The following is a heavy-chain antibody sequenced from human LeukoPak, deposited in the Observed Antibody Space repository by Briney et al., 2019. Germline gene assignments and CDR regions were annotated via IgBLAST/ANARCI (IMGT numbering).Heavy chain of an antibody. CDR1: GFTFSSYS. CDR2: ISSSSGYI. V-gene: IGHV3-21*01. CDR3: ARGRTYGSGSYWAFDY. Sequence: GGSLRLSCAASGFTFSSYSMNWVRQAPGKGLEWVSSISSSSGYIYYADSVKGRFTISRDNAKNSLYLQVNSLRDEDTAVYYCARGRTYGSGSYWAFDYWGQGTLVTVSS. J-gene: IGHJ4*02. D-gene: IGHD3-10*01.